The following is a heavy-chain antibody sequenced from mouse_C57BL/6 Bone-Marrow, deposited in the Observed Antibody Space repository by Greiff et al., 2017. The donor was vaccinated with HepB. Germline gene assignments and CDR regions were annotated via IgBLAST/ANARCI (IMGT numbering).Heavy chain of an antibody. CDR1: GYSITSGYY. CDR2: ISYDGSN. CDR3: ARGITTVVDY. J-gene: IGHJ2*01. V-gene: IGHV3-6*01. Sequence: EVKLQESGPGLVKPSQSLSLTCSVTGYSITSGYYWNWIRQFPGNKLEWMGYISYDGSNNYNPSLKNRISITRDTSKNQFFLKLNSVTTEDTATYYCARGITTVVDYWGQGTTLTVSS. D-gene: IGHD1-1*01.